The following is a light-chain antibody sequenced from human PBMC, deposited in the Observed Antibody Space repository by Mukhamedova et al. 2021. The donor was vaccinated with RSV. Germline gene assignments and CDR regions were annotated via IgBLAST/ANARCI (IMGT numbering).Light chain of an antibody. Sequence: MGPSGIPDRFSGSNSGDTATLTISATQAVDEADYYCQSLDTSAKHVVFGGGTRLTGL. CDR3: QSLDTSAKHVV. J-gene: IGLJ2*01. V-gene: IGLV3-1*01.